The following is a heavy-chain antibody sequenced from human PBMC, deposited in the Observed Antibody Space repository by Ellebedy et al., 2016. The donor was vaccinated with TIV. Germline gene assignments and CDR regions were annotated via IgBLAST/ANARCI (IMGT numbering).Heavy chain of an antibody. J-gene: IGHJ4*02. CDR2: TYYRSKWFN. CDR1: GDSVSSNSAA. V-gene: IGHV6-1*01. D-gene: IGHD3-22*01. Sequence: SETLSLTCDISGDSVSSNSAAWNWIRQSPSRGLEWLGRTYYRSKWFNDYAVSVKSRITINPDTSRNQFSLQLNSVTPEDTAVYYCARCYYDSSGYYSFDYWGQGTLVTVSS. CDR3: ARCYYDSSGYYSFDY.